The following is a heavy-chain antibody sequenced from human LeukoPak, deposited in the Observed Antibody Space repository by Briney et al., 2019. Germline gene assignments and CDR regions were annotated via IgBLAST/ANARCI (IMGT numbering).Heavy chain of an antibody. CDR2: ISGSGGRT. V-gene: IGHV3-23*01. CDR3: AKGAAGDYYYFAY. Sequence: GGSLRLSCAASGITFSNYAMSWVRQAPGTGLEWVSAISGSGGRTYYADSVKGRFTISRDNSKNTLYLQMNSLRADDTAVCYCAKGAAGDYYYFAYWGQGTLVTVSS. J-gene: IGHJ4*02. CDR1: GITFSNYA. D-gene: IGHD4-17*01.